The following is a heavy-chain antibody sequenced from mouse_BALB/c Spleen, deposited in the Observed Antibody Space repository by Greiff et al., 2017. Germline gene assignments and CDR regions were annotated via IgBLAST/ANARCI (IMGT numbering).Heavy chain of an antibody. D-gene: IGHD4-1*02. Sequence: EVKLVESGGDLVKPGGSLKLSCAASGFTFSSYGMSWVRQTPDKRLEWVATISSGGSYTYYPDSVKGRFTISRDNAKNTLYLQMSSLKSEDTAMYYCASLNWAYFDYWGQGTTLTVSS. CDR2: ISSGGSYT. CDR1: GFTFSSYG. V-gene: IGHV5-6*01. J-gene: IGHJ2*01. CDR3: ASLNWAYFDY.